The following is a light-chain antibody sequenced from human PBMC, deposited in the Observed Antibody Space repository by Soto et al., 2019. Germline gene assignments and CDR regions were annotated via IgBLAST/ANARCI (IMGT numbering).Light chain of an antibody. Sequence: DIPLTQSPSTLSASVGDRVTITCRASQSVSNWLAWFQQKPGKAPKLLIYKASSLESGVPSRFSGSGSGTEFTLTISSLQPDDFATYYCQHYDSYSPTWTFGQGTKVEIK. V-gene: IGKV1-5*03. CDR3: QHYDSYSPTWT. J-gene: IGKJ1*01. CDR1: QSVSNW. CDR2: KAS.